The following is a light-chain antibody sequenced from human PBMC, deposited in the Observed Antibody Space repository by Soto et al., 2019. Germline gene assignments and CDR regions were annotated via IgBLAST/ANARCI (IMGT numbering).Light chain of an antibody. Sequence: SYELTQPPSVSVAPGQTARITCGGNHMGSYSVHWYQQKPGQAPVLVVYDDSDRPSGIPERFSGSNSGNTATLTISRVEAGDEADYYCQVCESSSDYVFGTGTKVTVL. CDR3: QVCESSSDYV. J-gene: IGLJ1*01. CDR1: HMGSYS. V-gene: IGLV3-21*02. CDR2: DDS.